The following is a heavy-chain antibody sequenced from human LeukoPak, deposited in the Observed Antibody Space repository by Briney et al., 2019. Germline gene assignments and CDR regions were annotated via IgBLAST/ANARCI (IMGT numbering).Heavy chain of an antibody. V-gene: IGHV1-69*05. D-gene: IGHD5-24*01. CDR1: GGTFSSYA. J-gene: IGHJ4*02. CDR3: ARHDRDGYNSDY. Sequence: SVKVSCKASGGTFSSYAISWVRQAPGQGLEWMGGVIPIFGTANYAQKFQGRVTITTDESTSTAYMELSSLRSEDTAVYYCARHDRDGYNSDYWGQGTLVTVSS. CDR2: VIPIFGTA.